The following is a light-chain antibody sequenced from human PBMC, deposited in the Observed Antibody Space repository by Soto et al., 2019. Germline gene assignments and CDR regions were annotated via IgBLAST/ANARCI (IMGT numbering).Light chain of an antibody. Sequence: EIVLTHSPGTLSLSPCERATLSSSASQSVSNNYLAWYQQKPGQAPRLLIYGASNRATGIPDRFSGSGSGTDFTLTISRLEPEDFAVYYCQQFGGSPVTFGQGTRLEIK. J-gene: IGKJ5*01. V-gene: IGKV3-20*01. CDR2: GAS. CDR1: QSVSNNY. CDR3: QQFGGSPVT.